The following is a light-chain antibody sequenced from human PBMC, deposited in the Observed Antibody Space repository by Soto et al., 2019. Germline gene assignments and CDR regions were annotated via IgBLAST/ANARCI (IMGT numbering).Light chain of an antibody. CDR2: GAS. J-gene: IGKJ4*01. V-gene: IGKV3-20*01. Sequence: ELVLTQSPGTLSLSPGERATLSCRASQTVSSNYLAWYQQKPGQAPRLLIYGASSRATGIPDRFRGSGSGTDFTLSISRLEPEAFAVYYCQQYGGSPRVTFGGGTKVEIK. CDR3: QQYGGSPRVT. CDR1: QTVSSNY.